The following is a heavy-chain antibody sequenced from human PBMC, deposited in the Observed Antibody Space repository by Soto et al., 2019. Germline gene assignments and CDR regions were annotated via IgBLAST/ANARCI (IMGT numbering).Heavy chain of an antibody. CDR2: IYWDDDK. CDR1: GFSLSTSGVG. J-gene: IGHJ5*02. D-gene: IGHD3-10*01. V-gene: IGHV2-5*02. Sequence: SGPTLVNPTQTLTLTCTFSGFSLSTSGVGVGWIRQPPGKALEWLALIYWDDDKRYSPSLKSRLTITKDTSKNQVVLTMTNMDPVDTATYYGALAYFTLFRGAIITSLFDPSGQGTLVTGSS. CDR3: ALAYFTLFRGAIITSLFDP.